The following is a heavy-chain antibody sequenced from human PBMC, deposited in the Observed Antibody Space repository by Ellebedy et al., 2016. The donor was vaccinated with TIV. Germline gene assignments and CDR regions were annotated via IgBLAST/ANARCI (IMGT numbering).Heavy chain of an antibody. CDR1: GFTFSSYW. J-gene: IGHJ6*02. CDR2: IKQDGSEK. D-gene: IGHD3-16*01. Sequence: GESLKISXAASGFTFSSYWMSWVRQAPGKGLEWVANIKQDGSEKYYVDSVKGRFTISRDNAKNSLYLQMNSLRAEDTAVYYCARDGDYFLGRRYQDYYYGMDVWGQGTTVTVSS. V-gene: IGHV3-7*03. CDR3: ARDGDYFLGRRYQDYYYGMDV.